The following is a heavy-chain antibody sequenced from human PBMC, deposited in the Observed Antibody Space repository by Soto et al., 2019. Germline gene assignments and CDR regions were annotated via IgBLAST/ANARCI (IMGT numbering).Heavy chain of an antibody. Sequence: PWGSLRLSCEASGFKFGDYAMHWFRQAPGKGLEWVSGVSWNSEIVGYADSVKGRFTISRDNAKNSLYLEMNSLRTEDTALYYCAKDRGPCSGNKCSSLYYYYGMDVWGQGTTVTV. J-gene: IGHJ6*02. V-gene: IGHV3-9*01. D-gene: IGHD2-15*01. CDR3: AKDRGPCSGNKCSSLYYYYGMDV. CDR1: GFKFGDYA. CDR2: VSWNSEIV.